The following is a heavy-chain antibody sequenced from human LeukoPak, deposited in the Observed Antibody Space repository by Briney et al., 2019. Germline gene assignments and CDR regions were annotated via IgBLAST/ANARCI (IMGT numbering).Heavy chain of an antibody. CDR2: ISTSAGTI. V-gene: IGHV3-11*04. Sequence: GESLRLSCAASGFTFSDYYMTWIRQAPGKGLEWISYISTSAGTIYYADAGKGRFTISRANAQNSLYLQMNSLRAEDTAVYYCARDAIDSSGFDFDYWGQGTLVTVSS. CDR1: GFTFSDYY. J-gene: IGHJ4*02. D-gene: IGHD3-22*01. CDR3: ARDAIDSSGFDFDY.